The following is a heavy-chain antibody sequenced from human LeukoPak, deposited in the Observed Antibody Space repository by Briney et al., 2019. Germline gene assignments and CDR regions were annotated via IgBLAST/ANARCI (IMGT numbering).Heavy chain of an antibody. V-gene: IGHV4-34*01. J-gene: IGHJ4*02. CDR3: ARGSLDCSGGSCYPIVDY. CDR1: GGSFSGYY. D-gene: IGHD2-15*01. CDR2: INHSGST. Sequence: SETLSLTCAVYGGSFSGYYWSWIRQPPGKGLEWIGEINHSGSTNYNPSLKSRVTISVDTSKNQFSLNLSSVTAADTAVYYCARGSLDCSGGSCYPIVDYWGQGTLVTVSS.